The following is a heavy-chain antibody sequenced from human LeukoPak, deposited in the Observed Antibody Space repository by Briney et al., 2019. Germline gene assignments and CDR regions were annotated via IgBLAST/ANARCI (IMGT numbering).Heavy chain of an antibody. CDR3: VREDIVVVTTLDH. CDR1: GFSFSRFW. V-gene: IGHV3-74*01. CDR2: ITSDGSNR. D-gene: IGHD2-21*02. J-gene: IGHJ4*02. Sequence: PGGSLRLSCAASGFSFSRFWMHWVRQAPGKGLVWISRITSDGSNRDYADSVKGRFTISGDNAKNTLYLQMNSLRTEDTAVYFCVREDIVVVTTLDHWGQGSLVTVSS.